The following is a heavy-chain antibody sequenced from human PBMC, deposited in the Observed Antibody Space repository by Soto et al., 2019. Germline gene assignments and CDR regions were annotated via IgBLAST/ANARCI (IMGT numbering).Heavy chain of an antibody. D-gene: IGHD6-19*01. CDR2: IFHSGDT. V-gene: IGHV4-4*02. Sequence: QVQLQESGPGLVKPSGTLSLTCAVSGDSISNSRWWTWVRQPPGKGLEWSGDIFHSGDTNYNPSLKSRVFISVDKSQTQFSLKVSSVTAADTAVYYCAYSTGWYRHDVWGQGTVVTVSS. J-gene: IGHJ3*01. CDR1: GDSISNSRW. CDR3: AYSTGWYRHDV.